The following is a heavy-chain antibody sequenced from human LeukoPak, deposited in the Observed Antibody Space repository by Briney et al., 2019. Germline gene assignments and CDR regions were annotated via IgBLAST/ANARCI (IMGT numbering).Heavy chain of an antibody. CDR3: VGDQYYYGMDV. J-gene: IGHJ6*02. CDR2: IYTSGST. Sequence: SETLSLTCTVSGGSISSYYWSWIRQPPGKGLEWIGYIYTSGSTNYNPSLKSRVTISVDTSKNQFSLKLSSVTAADTAVYYCVGDQYYYGMDVWGQGTTVTLSS. CDR1: GGSISSYY. V-gene: IGHV4-4*09. D-gene: IGHD4-17*01.